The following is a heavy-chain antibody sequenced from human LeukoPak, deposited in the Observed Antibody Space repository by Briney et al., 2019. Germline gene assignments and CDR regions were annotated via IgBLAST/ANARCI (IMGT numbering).Heavy chain of an antibody. Sequence: ASVTVSFKASGYTFIDYYIHWVRQAPGQGLEWMGWVDPSSGGTKYAQKFQGRVTMTGDTSIRTAYMELNTLTSDDTAVYYCARGLGASAGTGNYWGQGTLVTVSS. D-gene: IGHD1-26*01. CDR1: GYTFIDYY. V-gene: IGHV1-2*02. CDR2: VDPSSGGT. J-gene: IGHJ4*02. CDR3: ARGLGASAGTGNY.